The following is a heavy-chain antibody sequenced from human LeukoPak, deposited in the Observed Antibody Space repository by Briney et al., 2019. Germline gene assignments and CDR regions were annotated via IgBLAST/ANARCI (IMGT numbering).Heavy chain of an antibody. J-gene: IGHJ3*02. Sequence: SETLSLTCAVYGGSFSSYYWSWIRQPPGKGLEWIGYIYYSGSTNYNPSLKSRVTISVDTSKNQFSLKLSFVTAADTAVYYCARARGSNGYYDSSGYYYGFVAFDIWGQGTMVTVSS. CDR1: GGSFSSYY. D-gene: IGHD3-22*01. V-gene: IGHV4-59*01. CDR3: ARARGSNGYYDSSGYYYGFVAFDI. CDR2: IYYSGST.